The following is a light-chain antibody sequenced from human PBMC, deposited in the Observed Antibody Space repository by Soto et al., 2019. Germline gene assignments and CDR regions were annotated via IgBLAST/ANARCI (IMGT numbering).Light chain of an antibody. CDR2: DVE. CDR1: SNDVGAYHF. V-gene: IGLV2-14*03. Sequence: QSVLTQPASVSGSPGQSIAISCTGTSNDVGAYHFVSWFQQHPGKAPKLIIYDVENRPSGVSARFSASKSGNTASLTISGLQAEDEADYYCSSYVTDDTYVFGSGTKVTVL. CDR3: SSYVTDDTYV. J-gene: IGLJ1*01.